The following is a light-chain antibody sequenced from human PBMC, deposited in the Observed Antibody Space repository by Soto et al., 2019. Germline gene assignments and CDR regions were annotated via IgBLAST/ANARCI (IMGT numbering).Light chain of an antibody. V-gene: IGKV1-5*01. CDR3: LQYTGDSGT. CDR1: QSISTW. J-gene: IGKJ1*01. Sequence: DIQMTQSPSTLSTSVGDTVTITCRASQSISTWLAWYQQKPGEAPRLLIFDASNLESGVPSRFSGSGSGTEFTLTISSLQAEDFATYYCLQYTGDSGTFGQGTKVENK. CDR2: DAS.